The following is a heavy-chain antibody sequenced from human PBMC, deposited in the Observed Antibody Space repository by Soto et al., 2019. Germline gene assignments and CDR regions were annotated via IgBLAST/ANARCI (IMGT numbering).Heavy chain of an antibody. CDR3: VSQRTSVLTQAYFDY. J-gene: IGHJ4*02. CDR1: GGSFSNSNYY. V-gene: IGHV4-39*01. CDR2: VYYMGRS. Sequence: SGTLSLTCTVSGGSFSNSNYYWGWIRRAPGKGLDWIGSVYYMGRSYSKSSVQSRFTISVDTSKNQFSLNLNSVTASDTAVYFCVSQRTSVLTQAYFDYWGPGALVTVSS. D-gene: IGHD2-8*01.